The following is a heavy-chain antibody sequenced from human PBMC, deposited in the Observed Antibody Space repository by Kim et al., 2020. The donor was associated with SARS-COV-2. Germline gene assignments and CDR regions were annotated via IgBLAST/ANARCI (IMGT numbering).Heavy chain of an antibody. CDR2: ISYDGSNK. CDR1: GFTFSSYG. J-gene: IGHJ6*02. V-gene: IGHV3-30*18. D-gene: IGHD6-6*01. CDR3: AKDSSAQDLFFYYYYGMDV. Sequence: GGSLRLSCAASGFTFSSYGMHWVRQAPGKGLEWVAVISYDGSNKYYADSVKGRFTISRDNSKNTLYLQMNSLRAEDTAVYYCAKDSSAQDLFFYYYYGMDVWGQGTTVTVSS.